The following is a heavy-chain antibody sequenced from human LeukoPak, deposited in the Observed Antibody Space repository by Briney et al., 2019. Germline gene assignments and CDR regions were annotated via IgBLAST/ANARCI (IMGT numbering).Heavy chain of an antibody. CDR1: GFTFSSYS. CDR3: AKEGTYCSSTSCYAYVEY. V-gene: IGHV3-48*01. J-gene: IGHJ4*02. Sequence: GGSLRLSCAASGFTFSSYSMNWVRQAPGKGLEWVSYISSSSSTTYYADSVKGRFTISRDNSKNTLFLQMNSLRAEDTAVYYCAKEGTYCSSTSCYAYVEYWGQGTLVTVSS. CDR2: ISSSSSTT. D-gene: IGHD2-2*01.